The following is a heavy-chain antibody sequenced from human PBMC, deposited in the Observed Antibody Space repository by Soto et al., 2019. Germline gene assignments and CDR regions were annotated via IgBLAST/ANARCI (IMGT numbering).Heavy chain of an antibody. J-gene: IGHJ3*02. CDR1: GYTFTDYN. Sequence: QVQLVQSGVEVKKPGTSVKVSCRASGYTFTDYNITWVRQAPGEGLEWMGWISAYNGDTNYAQQFQGRVTVTTHTAATTAYMELRSLRSDDTAVYYSARGFDGDSVVAFAIWGQGKMVTVSS. D-gene: IGHD4-17*01. V-gene: IGHV1-18*01. CDR2: ISAYNGDT. CDR3: ARGFDGDSVVAFAI.